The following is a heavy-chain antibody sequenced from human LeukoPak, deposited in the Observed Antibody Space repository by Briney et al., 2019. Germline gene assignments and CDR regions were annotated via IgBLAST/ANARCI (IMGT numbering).Heavy chain of an antibody. Sequence: PGGSLRLSCAASGFTFSSYAMSWVRQAPGKGLEWVSAISGSGGSTYYAGSVKGRFTISRDNSKNTLYLQMNSLRAEDTAVYYCAKLSGSYYSGPFDYWGQGTLVTVSS. CDR1: GFTFSSYA. V-gene: IGHV3-23*01. CDR2: ISGSGGST. CDR3: AKLSGSYYSGPFDY. J-gene: IGHJ4*02. D-gene: IGHD1-26*01.